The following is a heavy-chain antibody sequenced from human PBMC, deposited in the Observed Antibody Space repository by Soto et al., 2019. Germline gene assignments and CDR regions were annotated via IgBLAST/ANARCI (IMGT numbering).Heavy chain of an antibody. V-gene: IGHV1-69*04. J-gene: IGHJ5*02. CDR3: AGDPDSHYNDSHASSYP. Sequence: EASVTVSCKASGGTFSTYTITWVRQAPGQGLEWMGRIIPIIGIINYAQKFQGRVTITADKFTGTAYMELTRLRSDDTAVYYCAGDPDSHYNDSHASSYPWGQGTLVTVSS. D-gene: IGHD3-22*01. CDR2: IIPIIGII. CDR1: GGTFSTYT.